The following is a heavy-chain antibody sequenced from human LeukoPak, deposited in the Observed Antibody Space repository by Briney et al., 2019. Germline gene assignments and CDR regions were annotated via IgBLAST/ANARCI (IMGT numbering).Heavy chain of an antibody. CDR3: ARLIYSSGWYSDY. D-gene: IGHD6-19*01. V-gene: IGHV4-4*07. CDR2: IYTSGST. Sequence: PSETLSLTCTVSGGSISGYYWSWIRQPAGKGLEWIGRIYTSGSTSYNPSLKSRVTMSVDTSKNQFSLKLSSVTAADTAVYYCARLIYSSGWYSDYWDQGTLVTVSS. CDR1: GGSISGYY. J-gene: IGHJ4*02.